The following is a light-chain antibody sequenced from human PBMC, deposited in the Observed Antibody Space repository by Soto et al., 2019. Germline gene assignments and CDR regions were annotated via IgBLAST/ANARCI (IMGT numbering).Light chain of an antibody. CDR1: SSDVGGYNY. V-gene: IGLV2-14*01. Sequence: QSALTPPASVSGSPGQSITISCTGTSSDVGGYNYVSWYQQHPGKAPKLMIYEVSNRPSGVSNRFSGSKSGNTASLTISGLQAEDEADYYCSSYTSSSTRVVGGGTKVTVL. CDR2: EVS. CDR3: SSYTSSSTRV. J-gene: IGLJ3*02.